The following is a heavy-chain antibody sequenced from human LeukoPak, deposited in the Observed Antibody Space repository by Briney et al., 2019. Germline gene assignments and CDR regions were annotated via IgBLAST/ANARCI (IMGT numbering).Heavy chain of an antibody. V-gene: IGHV4-61*01. J-gene: IGHJ4*02. CDR3: ARDPYSGSAGFDY. Sequence: SETLSLTCTVSGGSVSSGSYYWSWIRQPPGKGLEWLGYIYYSGSTNYNPSLKSRVTISVDTSKNQFSLKLSSVTAADTAVYYCARDPYSGSAGFDYWGQGTLVTVSS. CDR1: GGSVSSGSYY. D-gene: IGHD1-26*01. CDR2: IYYSGST.